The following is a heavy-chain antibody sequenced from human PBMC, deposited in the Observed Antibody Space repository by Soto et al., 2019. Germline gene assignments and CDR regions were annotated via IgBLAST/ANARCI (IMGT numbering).Heavy chain of an antibody. Sequence: GESLKISCKGSGYSFTSYWIGWVRQMPGKGLEWMGIIYPGDSDTRYSPSFQGQVTISADKSISTAYLQWSSLKASDTAMYYCARPIWSGLPSNYYGMDVCGQRTTVTVSS. D-gene: IGHD3-3*01. J-gene: IGHJ6*02. CDR2: IYPGDSDT. CDR1: GYSFTSYW. V-gene: IGHV5-51*01. CDR3: ARPIWSGLPSNYYGMDV.